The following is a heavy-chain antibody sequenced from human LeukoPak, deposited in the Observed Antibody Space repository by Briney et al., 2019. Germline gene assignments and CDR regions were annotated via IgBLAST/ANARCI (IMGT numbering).Heavy chain of an antibody. CDR1: GGTFNSYA. D-gene: IGHD2-8*01. V-gene: IGHV1-69*13. Sequence: SVKVSCKASGGTFNSYAISWVRQAPGQGFEWMGGFIPIFGTANYAQKFQGRVMITADESTSTAYMDLNSLRSEDTAAYYCARSPPGLIYMDVWGKGTTVSVSS. CDR2: FIPIFGTA. CDR3: ARSPPGLIYMDV. J-gene: IGHJ6*03.